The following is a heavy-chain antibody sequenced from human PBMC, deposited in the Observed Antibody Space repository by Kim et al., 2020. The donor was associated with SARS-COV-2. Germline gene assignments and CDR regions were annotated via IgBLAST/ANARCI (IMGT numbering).Heavy chain of an antibody. CDR1: GDSITSDNW. CDR2: IYHAGIT. J-gene: IGHJ4*02. Sequence: SETLSLTCAVSGDSITSDNWWSWVRQSPGKGLEWIGEIYHAGITNSNPSLKGRLTMSLDTSKNQFSLNLAPVTAADTAVYYCARGPRTRVGEFFFDYWGRGTLVIVSS. D-gene: IGHD3-10*01. CDR3: ARGPRTRVGEFFFDY. V-gene: IGHV4-4*02.